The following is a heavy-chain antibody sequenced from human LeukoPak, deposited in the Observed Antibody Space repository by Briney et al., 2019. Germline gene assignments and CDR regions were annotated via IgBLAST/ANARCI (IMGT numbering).Heavy chain of an antibody. CDR2: IRSKAYGGTT. V-gene: IGHV3-49*04. Sequence: PGRSLRLSCAASGFIFSNFTMHWVRQAPGKGLEWVGFIRSKAYGGTTEYAASVKGRFTISRDDSKSIAYLQMNSLKTEDTAVYYCTRVGRRAVAARSVYFDYWGQGTLVTVSS. D-gene: IGHD6-19*01. CDR3: TRVGRRAVAARSVYFDY. J-gene: IGHJ4*02. CDR1: GFIFSNFT.